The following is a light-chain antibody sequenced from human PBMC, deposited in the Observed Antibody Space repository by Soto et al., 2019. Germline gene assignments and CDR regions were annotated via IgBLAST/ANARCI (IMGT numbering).Light chain of an antibody. CDR2: GAA. CDR3: QHYGSSPT. V-gene: IGKV3-20*01. Sequence: EVVLTQSPGTLSLSPGERVTLSCRASQSVRSSHLAWYQQKPGQAPRPLIYGAASRATGIPDRFSGSGSGTDFTLTISRLEAEDFAVYYCQHYGSSPTFGGGTKVEIK. CDR1: QSVRSSH. J-gene: IGKJ4*01.